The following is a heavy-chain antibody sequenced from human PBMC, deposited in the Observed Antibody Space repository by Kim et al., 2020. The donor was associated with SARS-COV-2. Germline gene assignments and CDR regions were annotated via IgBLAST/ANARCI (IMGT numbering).Heavy chain of an antibody. CDR1: GGSISSYY. D-gene: IGHD2-15*01. Sequence: SETLSLTCTVSGGSISSYYWSWIRQPPGKGLEWIGYIYYSGSTNYNPSLKSRVTISVDTSKNQFSLKLSSVTAADTAVYYCARVGDLERYCSGGSCSVSYYYYGMDVWGQGTTVTVSS. CDR3: ARVGDLERYCSGGSCSVSYYYYGMDV. J-gene: IGHJ6*02. CDR2: IYYSGST. V-gene: IGHV4-59*13.